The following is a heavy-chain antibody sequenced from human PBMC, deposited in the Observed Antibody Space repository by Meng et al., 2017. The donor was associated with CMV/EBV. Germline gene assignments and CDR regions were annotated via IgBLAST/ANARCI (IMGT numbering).Heavy chain of an antibody. Sequence: ESLKISCTVSGGSISSYYWSWIRQPPGKGLEWIGYIYYSGSTNYNPSLKSRVTISVDTSKNQFSLKLSSVTAADTAVYYCARDRSGGYYYYWGQGTTVTVSS. CDR1: GGSISSYY. V-gene: IGHV4-59*01. D-gene: IGHD3-22*01. CDR3: ARDRSGGYYYY. CDR2: IYYSGST. J-gene: IGHJ6*02.